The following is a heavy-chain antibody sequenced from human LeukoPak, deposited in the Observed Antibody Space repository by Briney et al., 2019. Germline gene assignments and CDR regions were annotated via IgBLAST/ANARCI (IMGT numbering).Heavy chain of an antibody. CDR2: IIPIFGTA. CDR1: GGTFSSYA. V-gene: IGHV1-69*13. Sequence: SVKVSCKASGGTFSSYAISWVRQAPGQGLEWMGGIIPIFGTANYAQKFQGRVTITADESTSTAYMELSSLRSEDTAVYFCARATLSDLYFNYWGQGTLVTVSS. J-gene: IGHJ4*02. CDR3: ARATLSDLYFNY.